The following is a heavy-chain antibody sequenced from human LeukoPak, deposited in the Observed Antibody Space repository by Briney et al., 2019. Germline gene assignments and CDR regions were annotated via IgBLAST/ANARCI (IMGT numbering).Heavy chain of an antibody. CDR3: ARSVNNWFDP. CDR2: TFYRSKWYN. D-gene: IGHD2-8*01. J-gene: IGHJ5*02. Sequence: SQTLSLTCAISGDRVSSDSAAWNWTRQSPSRGLEWLGRTFYRSKWYNDYAVSVKSRITINPDTSKNQFSLQLNSVTPEDTAVYYCARSVNNWFDPWGQGTLVTVSS. CDR1: GDRVSSDSAA. V-gene: IGHV6-1*01.